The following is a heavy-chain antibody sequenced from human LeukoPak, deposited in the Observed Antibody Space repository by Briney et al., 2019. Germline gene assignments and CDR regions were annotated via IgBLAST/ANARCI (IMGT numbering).Heavy chain of an antibody. CDR1: GGSFSDFY. D-gene: IGHD3-10*01. CDR3: ATTRGVITLDGYHYYIDV. V-gene: IGHV4-34*01. J-gene: IGHJ6*03. CDR2: INHSGNT. Sequence: SETLSLTCAVYGGSFSDFYCTWIRQPPGKGLEWIGEINHSGNTKYNPSLKSRVTILLDTSKTQFSLKVRSVTAADTAVYYCATTRGVITLDGYHYYIDVWGKATTVTVSS.